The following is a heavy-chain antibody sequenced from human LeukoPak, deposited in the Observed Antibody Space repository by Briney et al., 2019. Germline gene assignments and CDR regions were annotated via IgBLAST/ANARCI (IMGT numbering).Heavy chain of an antibody. Sequence: ASVKVSCKVSGYTLTELSMHWVRQAPGKGLEWMGGFDPEDGETIYAQKFQGRVTMTRDTSISTAYMELSRLRSDDTAVYYCARALIAAAGTFDYWGQGTLVTVSS. CDR1: GYTLTELS. J-gene: IGHJ4*02. CDR3: ARALIAAAGTFDY. D-gene: IGHD6-13*01. V-gene: IGHV1-24*01. CDR2: FDPEDGET.